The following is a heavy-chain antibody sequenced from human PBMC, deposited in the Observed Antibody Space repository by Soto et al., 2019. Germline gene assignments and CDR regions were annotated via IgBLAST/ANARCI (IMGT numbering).Heavy chain of an antibody. CDR2: ISSSSSTI. V-gene: IGHV3-48*01. CDR1: GLTFSSYS. CDR3: ASGEESRYYYYGMDV. Sequence: EVQLVESGGGLVQRGGSLRLSCAASGLTFSSYSMNWVRQAPGKGLEWVSYISSSSSTIYYADSVKGRFTISRDNAKNSLYLQMNRLRAEDTAVYYCASGEESRYYYYGMDVWGQGTTVTVSS. J-gene: IGHJ6*02.